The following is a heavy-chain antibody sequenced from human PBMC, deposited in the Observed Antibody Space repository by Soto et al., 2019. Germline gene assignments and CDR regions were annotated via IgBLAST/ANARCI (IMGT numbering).Heavy chain of an antibody. D-gene: IGHD3-3*01. CDR3: ANDFDITDY. J-gene: IGHJ4*02. CDR1: GFTFSSSW. CDR2: INSDGGVT. Sequence: EVQLVESGGGLVQPGGSLRLSCAASGFTFSSSWMHLVRQAPGKGPVWVSRINSDGGVTGYADSVKGRFTISRDNAKNTLYLQMNSLRAEDTAVYYCANDFDITDYWGQGTLVTVSS. V-gene: IGHV3-74*01.